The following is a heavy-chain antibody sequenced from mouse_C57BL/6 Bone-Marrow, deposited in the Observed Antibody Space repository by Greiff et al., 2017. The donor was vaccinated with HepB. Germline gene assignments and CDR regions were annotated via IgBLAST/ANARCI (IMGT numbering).Heavy chain of an antibody. CDR2: IDPENGDT. J-gene: IGHJ2*01. Sequence: EVKVVESGAELVRPGASVKLSCTASGFNIKDDYMHWVKQRPEQGLEWIGWIDPENGDTEYASKFQGKATITADTSSNTAYLQLSSLTSEDTAVYYCTTLITTAPFDYWGQGTTLTVSS. CDR1: GFNIKDDY. V-gene: IGHV14-4*01. CDR3: TTLITTAPFDY. D-gene: IGHD1-1*01.